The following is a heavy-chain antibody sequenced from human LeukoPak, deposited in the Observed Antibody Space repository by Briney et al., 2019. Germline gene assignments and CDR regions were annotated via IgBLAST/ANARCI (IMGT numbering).Heavy chain of an antibody. D-gene: IGHD5-24*01. CDR1: GFTFSSYG. V-gene: IGHV3-30*03. Sequence: GGSLRLSCAASGFTFSSYGMHWVRQAPGKGLEWVAVISYDGSNKYYADSVKGRFTISRDSSKNTLYLQMNSLRAEDTAVYYCALMNVEMATIIDYWGQGTLVTVSS. J-gene: IGHJ4*02. CDR2: ISYDGSNK. CDR3: ALMNVEMATIIDY.